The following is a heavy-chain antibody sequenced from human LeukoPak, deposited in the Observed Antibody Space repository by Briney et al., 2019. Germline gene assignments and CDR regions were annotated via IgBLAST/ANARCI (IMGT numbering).Heavy chain of an antibody. CDR3: AGYRVSHGMDV. J-gene: IGHJ6*02. CDR2: ISYDGSNK. D-gene: IGHD3-16*02. Sequence: PGGSLRLSCAASGFTFSSYGMHWVRQAPGKGLEWVAVISYDGSNKYYADSVKGRFTISRDNSKNTLYLQMNSLRAEDTAVYYCAGYRVSHGMDVWDQGTTVTVSS. V-gene: IGHV3-30*03. CDR1: GFTFSSYG.